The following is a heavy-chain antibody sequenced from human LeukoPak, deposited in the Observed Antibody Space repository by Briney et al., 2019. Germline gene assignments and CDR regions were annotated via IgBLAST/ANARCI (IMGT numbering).Heavy chain of an antibody. Sequence: PGGSLRLSCAASGFTFSSNWMHWVRQVPGKGLAWVSRISRDGTITNYADSVKGRFTISRDNAKNTLYLQMNSLRAEDTAVYYCARGVPVYSGSYYRGAFDYWGQGTLVTVSS. CDR2: ISRDGTIT. V-gene: IGHV3-74*01. D-gene: IGHD1-26*01. CDR1: GFTFSSNW. J-gene: IGHJ4*02. CDR3: ARGVPVYSGSYYRGAFDY.